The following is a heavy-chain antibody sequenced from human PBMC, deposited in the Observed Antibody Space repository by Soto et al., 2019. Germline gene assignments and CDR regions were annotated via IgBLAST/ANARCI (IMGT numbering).Heavy chain of an antibody. CDR3: ARGVGYSSSWYLDYYYYYGMDV. V-gene: IGHV1-3*01. D-gene: IGHD6-13*01. Sequence: GXSVKVSCKDSGYTFTSYAMHWVRQAPGQRLEWMGWINAGNGNTKYSQKFQGRVTITRDTSASTAYMELSSLRSEDTAVYYCARGVGYSSSWYLDYYYYYGMDVWGQGTTVTVSS. J-gene: IGHJ6*02. CDR2: INAGNGNT. CDR1: GYTFTSYA.